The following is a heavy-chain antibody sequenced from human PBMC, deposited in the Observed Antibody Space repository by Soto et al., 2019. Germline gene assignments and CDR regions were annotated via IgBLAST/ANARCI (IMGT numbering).Heavy chain of an antibody. CDR3: DSVRVGTHPFDY. Sequence: QVQLVQSGAEVKKPGASVKVSCKASGYTFTSYDINWVRQATGQGLEWMGWMNPNSGNTGYAQKFQGRVTMTRNTSISTAYMELRSLRSEDTAVYYCDSVRVGTHPFDYWGQGTLVTVSS. CDR1: GYTFTSYD. V-gene: IGHV1-8*01. J-gene: IGHJ4*02. D-gene: IGHD1-1*01. CDR2: MNPNSGNT.